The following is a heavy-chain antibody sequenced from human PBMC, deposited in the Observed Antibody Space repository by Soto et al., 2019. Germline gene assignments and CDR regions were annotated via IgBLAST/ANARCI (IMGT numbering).Heavy chain of an antibody. CDR2: MNPNSGNT. V-gene: IGHV1-8*01. CDR3: ARGEGSAAGRS. D-gene: IGHD6-13*01. Sequence: VAAVTVSCTASVYTFTMYDINWVRQATGQGLEWMGWMNPNSGNTGYAQKFQGRVTMTRNTSISTAYMELSSLRSEDTAVYYCARGEGSAAGRSWGQGTLVTVSS. CDR1: VYTFTMYD. J-gene: IGHJ5*02.